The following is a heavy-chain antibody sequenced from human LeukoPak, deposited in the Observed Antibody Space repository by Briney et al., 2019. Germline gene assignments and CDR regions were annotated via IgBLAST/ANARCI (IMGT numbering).Heavy chain of an antibody. V-gene: IGHV3-9*01. J-gene: IGHJ4*02. CDR1: GFTFDDYA. CDR2: ISWNSGSI. Sequence: GGSLRLSCAASGFTFDDYAMHWVRQAPGKGLEWVSGISWNSGSIGYADSVKGRFTISRDNAKNSLYLQMNSLRAEDTALYYCARSGTQRGTYWGQGTLVTVSS. D-gene: IGHD1-1*01. CDR3: ARSGTQRGTY.